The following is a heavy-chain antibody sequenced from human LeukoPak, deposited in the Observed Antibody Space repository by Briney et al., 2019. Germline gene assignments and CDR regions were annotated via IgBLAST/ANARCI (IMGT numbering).Heavy chain of an antibody. V-gene: IGHV3-7*01. J-gene: IGHJ4*02. D-gene: IGHD6-19*01. Sequence: GGSLRLSCAASGFTFGDTWMNWVRQVPGQGLEWVANIKQDGSEKFYVASVKGRFTISRDNAKNSLYLQMNSLRAEDTAVYYCARTPPYSSGWYSDYWGQGTLVTVSS. CDR1: GFTFGDTW. CDR3: ARTPPYSSGWYSDY. CDR2: IKQDGSEK.